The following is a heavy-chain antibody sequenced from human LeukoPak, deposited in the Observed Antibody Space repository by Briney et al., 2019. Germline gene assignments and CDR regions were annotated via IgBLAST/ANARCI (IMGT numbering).Heavy chain of an antibody. D-gene: IGHD2-15*01. CDR3: ARLRLYCSGGSCYSRGFDY. J-gene: IGHJ4*02. V-gene: IGHV5-51*01. CDR2: IYPGDSDT. CDR1: GSSFTSYW. Sequence: PGASLKIPCEGSGSSFTSYWIGWVRPMPGKGLEWMGIIYPGDSDTRYSPSFQGQVTISADKSISTAYLQWSSLKASDTAMYYCARLRLYCSGGSCYSRGFDYWGQGTLVTVSS.